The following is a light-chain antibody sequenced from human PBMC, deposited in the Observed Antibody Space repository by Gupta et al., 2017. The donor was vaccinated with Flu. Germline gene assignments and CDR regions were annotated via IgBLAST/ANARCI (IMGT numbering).Light chain of an antibody. J-gene: IGLJ2*01. Sequence: SYVLTQPPSVAVAPGQTAKITCGGNNIGSKSVQCYQQKPGQAPVLVVYVDSDRPSGIPERFSGSHSGNTATLTISRVEAGDEADYHCQVCDGGSDHPGLFGGGTKLTVL. CDR3: QVCDGGSDHPGL. V-gene: IGLV3-21*02. CDR2: VDS. CDR1: NIGSKS.